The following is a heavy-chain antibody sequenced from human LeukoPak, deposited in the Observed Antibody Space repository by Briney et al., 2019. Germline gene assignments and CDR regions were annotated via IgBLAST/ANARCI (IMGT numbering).Heavy chain of an antibody. Sequence: GGSLRLSCAASGFTFSSYSMNWVRQAPGKGLEWVSSISSSSSYIYYADSVKGRFTISRDNAKNSLYLQMNSLRAEDTAVYYCARGPKRMDVRWFDPWGQGTLVTVSS. CDR1: GFTFSSYS. CDR3: ARGPKRMDVRWFDP. D-gene: IGHD3-10*02. V-gene: IGHV3-21*01. J-gene: IGHJ5*02. CDR2: ISSSSSYI.